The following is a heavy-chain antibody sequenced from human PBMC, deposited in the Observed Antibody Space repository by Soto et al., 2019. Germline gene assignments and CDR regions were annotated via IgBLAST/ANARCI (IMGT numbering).Heavy chain of an antibody. CDR3: AREHYGNSAWFDP. Sequence: VASVKVSCKASRYTFPSYDINWVRQATGQGLEWMGWMNPNSGNTGYAQKFQGRVTMTRNTSISTAYMELSSLRSEDTAVYYCAREHYGNSAWFDPWGQGTLVTVSS. CDR2: MNPNSGNT. J-gene: IGHJ5*02. D-gene: IGHD3-10*01. CDR1: RYTFPSYD. V-gene: IGHV1-8*01.